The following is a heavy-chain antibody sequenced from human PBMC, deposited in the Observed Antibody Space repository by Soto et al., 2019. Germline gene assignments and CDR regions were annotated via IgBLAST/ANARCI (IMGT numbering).Heavy chain of an antibody. D-gene: IGHD2-15*01. J-gene: IGHJ5*02. Sequence: PSETLSLTCTVSGGSISSSSYYWGWIRQPPGKGLERIGSIYYSGSTYYNPSLKSRVTISVDTSKNQFSLKLSSVTAADTAVYYCARPVYCSGGSCYSGDNWFDPWGQGTLVTVSS. CDR1: GGSISSSSYY. CDR2: IYYSGST. V-gene: IGHV4-39*01. CDR3: ARPVYCSGGSCYSGDNWFDP.